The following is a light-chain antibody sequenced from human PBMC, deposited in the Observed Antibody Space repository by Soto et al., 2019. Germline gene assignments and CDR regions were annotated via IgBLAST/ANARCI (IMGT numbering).Light chain of an antibody. J-gene: IGKJ1*01. Sequence: EIAMTQSPATLSVSPGERGTLSCRASESVSSNLAWYQQKPGQAPRLLIYAASNRATGIPDRFSGSGSGTDFTLTISRLEPEDFAVYYCQQYGSSGTFGQGTKVDIK. V-gene: IGKV3-20*01. CDR3: QQYGSSGT. CDR1: ESVSSN. CDR2: AAS.